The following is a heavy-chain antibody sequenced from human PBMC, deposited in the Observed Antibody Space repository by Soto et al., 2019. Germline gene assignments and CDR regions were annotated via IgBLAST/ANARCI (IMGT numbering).Heavy chain of an antibody. J-gene: IGHJ5*02. Sequence: PSETLSLTCNVSGAPISSGGFYWSWIRQHPGKGPEWIGYIYNSGTTFYNPSLGSRVTMSLDAAKNHFSLELRSVTVADTVVYYCAREPISTPRGVTQVDPWGQGTQVTVS. D-gene: IGHD3-10*01. CDR2: IYNSGTT. CDR3: AREPISTPRGVTQVDP. CDR1: GAPISSGGFY. V-gene: IGHV4-31*03.